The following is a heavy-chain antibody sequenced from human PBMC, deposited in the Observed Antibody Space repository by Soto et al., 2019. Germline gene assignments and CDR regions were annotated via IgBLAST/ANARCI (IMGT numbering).Heavy chain of an antibody. Sequence: PSETVSLTCTVSGGSISSGDYYWSWIRQHPGKGLEWIGYIYYSGSTYYNTSLKSRVTISVDTSKNQFSLKLSSVTAADTAVYYCARENYYDRYYFDYWGQGTLVTVSS. V-gene: IGHV4-31*03. CDR2: IYYSGST. CDR3: ARENYYDRYYFDY. CDR1: GGSISSGDYY. J-gene: IGHJ4*02. D-gene: IGHD3-22*01.